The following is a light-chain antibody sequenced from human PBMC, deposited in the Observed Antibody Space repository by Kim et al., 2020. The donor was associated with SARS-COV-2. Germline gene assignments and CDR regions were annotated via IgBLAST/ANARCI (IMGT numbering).Light chain of an antibody. Sequence: LGERATINCKSSQSVLYSSNNKNYLAWYQQKPGQPPKLLIYWASTRESGVPDRFSGSGSGTDFTLTISSLQAEDVAVYYCQQYYTFGQGTKVEIK. V-gene: IGKV4-1*01. CDR2: WAS. CDR3: QQYYT. J-gene: IGKJ1*01. CDR1: QSVLYSSNNKNY.